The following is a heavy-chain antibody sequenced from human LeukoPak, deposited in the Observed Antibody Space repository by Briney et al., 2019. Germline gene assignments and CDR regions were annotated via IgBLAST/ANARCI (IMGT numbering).Heavy chain of an antibody. J-gene: IGHJ4*02. V-gene: IGHV1-2*02. CDR3: ARDRYSSSNFDY. CDR1: GYTFTGYY. D-gene: IGHD6-6*01. Sequence: ASVKVSCKASGYTFTGYYMHWVRQAPGQELEWMGWINPNSGGTNYAQKFQGRVTMTRDTSISTAYMELSRLRSDDTAVYYCARDRYSSSNFDYWGQGTLVTVSS. CDR2: INPNSGGT.